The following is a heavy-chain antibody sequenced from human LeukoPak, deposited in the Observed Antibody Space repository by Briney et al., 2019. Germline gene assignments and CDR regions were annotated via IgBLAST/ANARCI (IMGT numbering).Heavy chain of an antibody. CDR2: INTNTGNP. D-gene: IGHD2-2*01. Sequence: ASVKVSCKASGYTFTSYAMNWVRQAPGQGLGWMGWINTNTGNPTYAQGFTGRFVFSLDTSVSTAYLQISSLKAEDTAVYYCARDMGYHYYYYYGMDVWGQGTTVTVSS. J-gene: IGHJ6*02. CDR1: GYTFTSYA. CDR3: ARDMGYHYYYYYGMDV. V-gene: IGHV7-4-1*02.